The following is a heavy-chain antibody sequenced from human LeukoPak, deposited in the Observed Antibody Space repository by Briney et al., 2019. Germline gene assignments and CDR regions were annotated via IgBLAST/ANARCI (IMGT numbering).Heavy chain of an antibody. Sequence: ASVKVSCKASGGTFSSYAISWVRQAPGQGLEWMGGMIPIFGTANYAQKFQGRVTITADKSTSTAYMELSSLRSEDTAVYYCARGRRIQLWFSDAFDIWGQGTMVTVSS. CDR1: GGTFSSYA. V-gene: IGHV1-69*06. D-gene: IGHD5-18*01. CDR3: ARGRRIQLWFSDAFDI. CDR2: MIPIFGTA. J-gene: IGHJ3*02.